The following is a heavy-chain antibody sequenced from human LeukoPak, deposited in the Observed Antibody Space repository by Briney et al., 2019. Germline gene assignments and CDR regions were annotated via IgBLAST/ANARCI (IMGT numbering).Heavy chain of an antibody. D-gene: IGHD4-11*01. CDR3: ARDCAPVTTSYYYYYMDV. CDR2: INPNSGGT. CDR1: GYTFTGYY. Sequence: ASVKVSCKASGYTFTGYYMHWVRQAPGQGLEWMGWINPNSGGTNYAQKFQGRVTMTRDTSISTAYMVLSRLRSDDTAVYYCARDCAPVTTSYYYYYMDVWGKGTTVTVSS. V-gene: IGHV1-2*02. J-gene: IGHJ6*03.